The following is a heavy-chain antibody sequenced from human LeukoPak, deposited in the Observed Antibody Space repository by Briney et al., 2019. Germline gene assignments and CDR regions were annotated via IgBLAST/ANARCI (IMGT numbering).Heavy chain of an antibody. CDR3: AKEGWFGELLADY. V-gene: IGHV3-53*05. J-gene: IGHJ4*02. CDR1: GFTVSSNY. CDR2: IYSGGST. D-gene: IGHD3-10*01. Sequence: GGSLRLSCAASGFTVSSNYMSWVRQAPGKGLEWVSVIYSGGSTYYADSVKGRFTISRDNSKNTLYLQMNSLRAEDTAVYYCAKEGWFGELLADYWGQGTLVTVSS.